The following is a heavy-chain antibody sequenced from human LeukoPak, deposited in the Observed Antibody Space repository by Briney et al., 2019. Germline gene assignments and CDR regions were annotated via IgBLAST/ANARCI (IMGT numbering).Heavy chain of an antibody. D-gene: IGHD3-10*01. J-gene: IGHJ3*02. CDR1: EFAFSSYA. V-gene: IGHV3-48*04. CDR2: ISGTSTTI. CDR3: VRHRSGAFDI. Sequence: PGGSLRLSCAASEFAFSSYAMSWVRQAPGKGLEWVSYISGTSTTIYYTASVKGRFTISRDNARNSLYLQMNSLRAEDTAVYYCVRHRSGAFDIWGQGTMVTVSS.